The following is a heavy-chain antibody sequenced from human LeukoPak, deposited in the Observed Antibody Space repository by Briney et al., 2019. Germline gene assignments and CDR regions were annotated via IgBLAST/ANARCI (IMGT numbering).Heavy chain of an antibody. D-gene: IGHD5-18*01. V-gene: IGHV3-9*01. CDR1: GFSFDDYA. CDR3: AKAIGWATVMGN. Sequence: GGSLRLSCAASGFSFDDYAMHWVRQAPGKGLEWVSGISWNSGSIGYADSVTGRFTISRDNAKNSLYLQMNSLRAEDTALYYCAKAIGWATVMGNWGQGPLVTVSS. CDR2: ISWNSGSI. J-gene: IGHJ4*02.